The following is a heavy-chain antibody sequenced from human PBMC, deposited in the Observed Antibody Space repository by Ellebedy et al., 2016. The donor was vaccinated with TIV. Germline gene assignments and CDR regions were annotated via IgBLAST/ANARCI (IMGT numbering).Heavy chain of an antibody. CDR3: AAVWLGDSHWFDP. CDR1: SGSFSGYY. Sequence: MPGGSLRLSCAVYSGSFSGYYWTWIRQTPGKGLEWIGEISHSGYTNYNPSLKSRVTISVDASKDHFSLKLRSVTAADTAIYYCAAVWLGDSHWFDPWGQGTLVTVSS. D-gene: IGHD3-10*01. J-gene: IGHJ5*02. CDR2: ISHSGYT. V-gene: IGHV4-34*01.